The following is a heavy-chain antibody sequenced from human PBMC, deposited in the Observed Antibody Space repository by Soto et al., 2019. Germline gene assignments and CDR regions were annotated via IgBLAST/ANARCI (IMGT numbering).Heavy chain of an antibody. J-gene: IGHJ5*02. CDR2: IKSKSDGVTT. D-gene: IGHD2-15*01. CDR3: NTDLWRIAVVVGSTGYFNP. CDR1: GFTFSDAW. V-gene: IGHV3-15*01. Sequence: GSLLLACSASGFTFSDAWMSWVRQAPGKGLDWVGLIKSKSDGVTTEYAAPVRGRFTISRDDSKNTLYLQMNSLKTEDTAVYYCNTDLWRIAVVVGSTGYFNPWGQGTQVTVYS.